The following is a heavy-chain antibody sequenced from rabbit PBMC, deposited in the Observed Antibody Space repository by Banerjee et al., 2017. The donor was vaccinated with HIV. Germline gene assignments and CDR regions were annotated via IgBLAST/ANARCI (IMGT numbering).Heavy chain of an antibody. CDR1: GFSFSDSYW. CDR3: ARTFSSDFDF. CDR2: IGTSSGTA. Sequence: QSLEESGGDLVKPEGSLTLTCTASGFSFSDSYWMCWVRQAPGKGLEWIACIGTSSGTAYYATWAKGRFTISKTSSTTVTLQMTSLTAADTATYFCARTFSSDFDFWGPGTLVTVS. D-gene: IGHD8-1*01. V-gene: IGHV1S40*01. J-gene: IGHJ6*01.